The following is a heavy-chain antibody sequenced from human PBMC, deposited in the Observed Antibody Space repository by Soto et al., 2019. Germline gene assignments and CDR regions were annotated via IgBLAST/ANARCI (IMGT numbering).Heavy chain of an antibody. J-gene: IGHJ4*02. CDR1: GFTFSSSW. Sequence: LRLSCAASGFTFSSSWMAWVRQAPGKGLEWVALINPDGSVASCVGSVRGRFIISRDNAQNSLYLQMNSVSAEDTAVYYCSRDPGFGAIDYWGQGTLVTVSS. D-gene: IGHD3-10*01. CDR3: SRDPGFGAIDY. V-gene: IGHV3-7*01. CDR2: INPDGSVA.